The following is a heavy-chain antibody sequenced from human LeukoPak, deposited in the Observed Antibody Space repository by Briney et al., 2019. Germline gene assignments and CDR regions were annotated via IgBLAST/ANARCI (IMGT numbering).Heavy chain of an antibody. V-gene: IGHV4-59*01. Sequence: SETLSLTCTVSGGSISSYYWSWIRQPPGKGLEWIGYIYYSGSTNYNPSLKSRVTISVDTSKNQFSLKLSSVTAADTAVYYCARVRRRDDYNPFDYWGQGTLVTVSS. CDR1: GGSISSYY. CDR3: ARVRRRDDYNPFDY. D-gene: IGHD5-24*01. CDR2: IYYSGST. J-gene: IGHJ4*02.